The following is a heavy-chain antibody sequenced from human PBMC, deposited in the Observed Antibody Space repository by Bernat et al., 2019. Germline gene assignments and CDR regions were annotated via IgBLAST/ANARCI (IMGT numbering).Heavy chain of an antibody. Sequence: QVQLQESGPGLVKPSETLSLTCTVSGGSIVSYYWSWIRQPPGKGLECIGYIFYTGTTTYNPSLKSRVIISVDTSKNQFSLKLSSVTAADTAVYDCARVAAYGWRSFDPWGQGTLVTVSS. J-gene: IGHJ5*02. CDR1: GGSIVSYY. D-gene: IGHD3-10*01. CDR2: IFYTGTT. V-gene: IGHV4-59*01. CDR3: ARVAAYGWRSFDP.